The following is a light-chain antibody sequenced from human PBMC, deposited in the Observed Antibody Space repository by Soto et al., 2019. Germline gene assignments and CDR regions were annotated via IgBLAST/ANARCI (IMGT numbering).Light chain of an antibody. Sequence: DIQMTQSPSSLSASVGDRVTITCRASQGISNYLAWYQQKPGKVPKLLLYAASTLQAGVPSRFSGSGSGTDFTLTISSLQHEDVATYSCQKYKRAPYTFGQGTKLEIK. V-gene: IGKV1-27*01. J-gene: IGKJ2*01. CDR1: QGISNY. CDR2: AAS. CDR3: QKYKRAPYT.